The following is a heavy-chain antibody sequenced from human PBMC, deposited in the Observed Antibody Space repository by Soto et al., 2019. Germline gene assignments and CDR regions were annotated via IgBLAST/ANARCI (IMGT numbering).Heavy chain of an antibody. CDR1: GGSISSGFYY. D-gene: IGHD3-16*01. CDR3: ARHYGYYSHYMDV. Sequence: SETLSLTCTVSGGSISSGFYYWSWIRQHPGKGLEWIGYIYYSGSTYYNPSLKSRVTISVDTSKNQFSLKLSSVTAADTAVYYCARHYGYYSHYMDVWTKGTTVTVSS. J-gene: IGHJ6*03. CDR2: IYYSGST. V-gene: IGHV4-31*03.